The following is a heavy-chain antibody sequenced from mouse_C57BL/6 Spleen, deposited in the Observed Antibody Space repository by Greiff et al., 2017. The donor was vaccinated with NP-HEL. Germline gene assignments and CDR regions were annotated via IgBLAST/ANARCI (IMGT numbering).Heavy chain of an antibody. D-gene: IGHD1-1*01. Sequence: QVQLQQSGAELAKPGASVKLSCKASGYTFTSYWMHWVKQRPGQGLEWIGYITPSSGYTKYNQKFKDKATLTADKSSSTAYMQLSSLTYEDSAVYYCAPYYYGTSWFAYWGQGTLVTVSA. CDR3: APYYYGTSWFAY. CDR1: GYTFTSYW. CDR2: ITPSSGYT. V-gene: IGHV1-7*01. J-gene: IGHJ3*01.